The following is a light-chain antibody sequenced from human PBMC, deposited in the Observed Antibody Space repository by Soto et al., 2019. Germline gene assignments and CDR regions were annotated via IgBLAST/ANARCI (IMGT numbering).Light chain of an antibody. V-gene: IGLV2-14*01. CDR3: SSYTSSSTLSV. Sequence: QSALTQPASVSGSPGQSITISCTGTSSDVGGYNYVSWYQQHPGKAPKLMIYEVSNRLSGVSNRFSGSKSGNTASLTISGLQAEDEADYYCSSYTSSSTLSVFGTGTKVTVL. CDR1: SSDVGGYNY. J-gene: IGLJ1*01. CDR2: EVS.